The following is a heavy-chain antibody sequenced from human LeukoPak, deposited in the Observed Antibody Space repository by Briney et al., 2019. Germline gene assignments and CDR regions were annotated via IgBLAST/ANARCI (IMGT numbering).Heavy chain of an antibody. V-gene: IGHV3-30*02. D-gene: IGHD1-26*01. CDR3: ARARKWELQLGDAFDI. CDR1: GFTFSSYG. J-gene: IGHJ3*02. CDR2: IRYDGSNK. Sequence: TGGSLRLSCAASGFTFSSYGMHWVRQAPGKGLEWVAFIRYDGSNKYYADSVKGRFTISRDNSKNTLYLQMNSLRAEDTAVYYCARARKWELQLGDAFDIWGQGTMVTVSS.